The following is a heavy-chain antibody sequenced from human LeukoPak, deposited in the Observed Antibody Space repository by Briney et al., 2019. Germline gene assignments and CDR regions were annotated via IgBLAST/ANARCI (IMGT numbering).Heavy chain of an antibody. CDR2: INHSGYT. V-gene: IGHV4-34*01. CDR3: SRQVVGNDY. Sequence: SETLSLTCAVYGESSFSSYYWSWIRQTPGGALEWIGEINHSGYTNYNPSLKSRVTLSIDTPKNQFSLRLNSVTAADTAVYYCSRQVVGNDYWGQGTLVTVSS. D-gene: IGHD3-22*01. CDR1: GESSFSSYY. J-gene: IGHJ4*02.